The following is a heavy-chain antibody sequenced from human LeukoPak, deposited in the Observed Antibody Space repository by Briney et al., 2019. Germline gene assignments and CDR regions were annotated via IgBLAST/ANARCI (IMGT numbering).Heavy chain of an antibody. CDR3: ARGLAFGAPRFDT. J-gene: IGHJ5*02. V-gene: IGHV4-39*01. CDR2: VYHSGTT. D-gene: IGHD3-10*01. Sequence: PSETLSLTCSVSGGSISHSNSYWGRIRHPPGKGLEWVGSVYHSGTTYSNPSLKRRVTTSADTPNNLFSLKLSSMTAADTAVYFCARGLAFGAPRFDTWGQGTQVTVSS. CDR1: GGSISHSNSY.